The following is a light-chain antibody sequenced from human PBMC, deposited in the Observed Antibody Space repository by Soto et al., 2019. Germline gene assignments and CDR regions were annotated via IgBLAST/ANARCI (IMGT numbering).Light chain of an antibody. V-gene: IGKV3-15*01. CDR3: QQYNSWPIT. J-gene: IGKJ5*01. CDR1: QSVSDN. Sequence: EVLMTQSPYTLYVSPGERVTLSWRASQSVSDNLAWYQQKPGQGPRLLVYRASTRTLGIPARFSGSESGTEFNLTISSLQSEDFAVYYCQQYNSWPITFGQGTRLEIK. CDR2: RAS.